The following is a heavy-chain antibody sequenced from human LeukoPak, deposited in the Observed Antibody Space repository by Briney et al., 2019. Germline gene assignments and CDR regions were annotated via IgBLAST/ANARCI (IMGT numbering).Heavy chain of an antibody. D-gene: IGHD5-18*01. CDR2: IYTSGST. Sequence: SETLSLTCTVSGGSISSGSYYWSWIRQPAGKGLEWIGRIYTSGSTNYNPSLKSRVTISVDTSKNQFSLKLSSVTAADTAVYYCARTTEGGYTYNYFYYYYMDVWGKGTTVTISS. V-gene: IGHV4-61*02. J-gene: IGHJ6*03. CDR1: GGSISSGSYY. CDR3: ARTTEGGYTYNYFYYYYMDV.